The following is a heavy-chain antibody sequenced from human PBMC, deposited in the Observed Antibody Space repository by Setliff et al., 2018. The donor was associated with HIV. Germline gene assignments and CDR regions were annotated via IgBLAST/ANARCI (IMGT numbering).Heavy chain of an antibody. CDR3: ARQWPYYYYMDV. J-gene: IGHJ6*03. Sequence: SETLSLTCTVSGGSISSSSYYWGWIRQPPGKGLEWIGSIYYSGSTYYNPSLKSRVTISVGTSKNQFSLKLSSVTAADTAVYYCARQWPYYYYMDVWGKGTTVTVSS. V-gene: IGHV4-39*01. CDR1: GGSISSSSYY. D-gene: IGHD5-12*01. CDR2: IYYSGST.